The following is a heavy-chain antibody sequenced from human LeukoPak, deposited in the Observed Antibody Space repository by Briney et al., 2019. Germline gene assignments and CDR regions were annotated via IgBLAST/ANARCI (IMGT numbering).Heavy chain of an antibody. J-gene: IGHJ4*02. Sequence: GESLKISCRGSGYSFTIYWIGWVRQMPGKGLDWMGIIYPGDSDTRYSPSFQGQVTMSADKSINTAYLQWSSLKASDTAMYYCARRQGCSSTSCPPDSWGQGTLVTVSS. D-gene: IGHD2-2*01. CDR3: ARRQGCSSTSCPPDS. V-gene: IGHV5-51*01. CDR1: GYSFTIYW. CDR2: IYPGDSDT.